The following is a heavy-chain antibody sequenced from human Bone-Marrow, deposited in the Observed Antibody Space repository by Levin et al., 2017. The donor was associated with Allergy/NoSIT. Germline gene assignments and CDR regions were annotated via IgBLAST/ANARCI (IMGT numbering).Heavy chain of an antibody. V-gene: IGHV1-69*13. CDR3: TRDKFQYYDSSGPPHS. CDR2: TIPRFGTA. D-gene: IGHD3-22*01. Sequence: PGASVKVSCKASGDTFSTYAFSWVRQAPGQGLEWMGGTIPRFGTANYAQKFQGRVTITADESTSTTFMELSGLTSADTAIYYCTRDKFQYYDSSGPPHSWGQGTLVTVSS. J-gene: IGHJ4*02. CDR1: GDTFSTYA.